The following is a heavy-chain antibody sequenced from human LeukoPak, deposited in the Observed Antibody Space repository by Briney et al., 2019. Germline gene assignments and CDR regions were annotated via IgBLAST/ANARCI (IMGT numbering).Heavy chain of an antibody. CDR1: GFTFSNYG. J-gene: IGHJ4*02. CDR2: IRYDGGRK. Sequence: PGGSLRLSCAASGFTFSNYGMHWVRQAPGKGLEWVAFIRYDGGRKYSADSVKGRFTISRDNSKNTLYLQMSSLRAEDTAVYYCAKDSPYRDDFWTTPLDYWGQGTLVTVSS. V-gene: IGHV3-30*02. D-gene: IGHD3-3*01. CDR3: AKDSPYRDDFWTTPLDY.